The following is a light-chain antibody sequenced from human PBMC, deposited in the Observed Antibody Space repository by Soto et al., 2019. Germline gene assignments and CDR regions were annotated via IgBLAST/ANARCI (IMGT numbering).Light chain of an antibody. J-gene: IGKJ4*01. V-gene: IGKV3-15*01. CDR1: QNVSGD. CDR2: GAS. CDR3: QQYYDWPLT. Sequence: EAVMTQSPATLSLSPGERATFSCRASQNVSGDLAWYQQKPGQPPRLLIYGASTRATGIPDRFSGSGSATEFTLTISGLQSEDFAIFYCQQYYDWPLTFGGGTKVEIK.